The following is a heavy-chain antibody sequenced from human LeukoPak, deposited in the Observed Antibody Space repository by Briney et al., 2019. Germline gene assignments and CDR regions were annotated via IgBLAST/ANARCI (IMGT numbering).Heavy chain of an antibody. Sequence: ASMKVSCKASGYTFTAYYMHWVRQAPGQGLEWMGWINLNSGGMNYPQEFHDRVTMTRDTSISTAYMELSSLRSDDTAAYYCARAADTTMVQRFDYWGQGTLVTVSS. CDR1: GYTFTAYY. CDR2: INLNSGGM. V-gene: IGHV1-2*02. J-gene: IGHJ4*02. CDR3: ARAADTTMVQRFDY. D-gene: IGHD5-18*01.